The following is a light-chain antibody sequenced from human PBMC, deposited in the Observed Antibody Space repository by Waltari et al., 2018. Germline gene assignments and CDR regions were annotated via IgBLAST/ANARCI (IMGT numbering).Light chain of an antibody. CDR1: SSNIGSNS. V-gene: IGLV1-44*01. CDR3: AVWDDSLNGPL. J-gene: IGLJ2*01. CDR2: TND. Sequence: QSVLTQPPSASGTPGQRVSISCSGSSSNIGSNSVNWYQQLPGTAPKLLIYTNDQRPSAVPDRFSGSKSGTSASLAISGLQSEDEAEYHCAVWDDSLNGPLFGGGTKLTVL.